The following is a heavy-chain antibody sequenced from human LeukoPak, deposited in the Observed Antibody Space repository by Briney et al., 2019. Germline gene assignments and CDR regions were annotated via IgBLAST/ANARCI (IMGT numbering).Heavy chain of an antibody. D-gene: IGHD2-2*01. Sequence: GGSLRLSCAASGFTFSSYAMHWVRQAPGKGLEWVAVISYDGSNKYYADSVKGRFTISRDNSKNTLYLQMNSLRAEDTAVYYCAKFMVPAAHFDAFDIWGQGTMVTVSS. CDR3: AKFMVPAAHFDAFDI. V-gene: IGHV3-30-3*02. CDR1: GFTFSSYA. J-gene: IGHJ3*02. CDR2: ISYDGSNK.